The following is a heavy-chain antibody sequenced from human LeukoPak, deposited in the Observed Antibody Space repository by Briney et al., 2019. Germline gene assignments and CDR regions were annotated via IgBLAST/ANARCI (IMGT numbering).Heavy chain of an antibody. CDR1: GYTFTSYG. Sequence: ASVKVSCKASGYTFTSYGISWVRQAPGQGLEWMGWISAYNGNTNYAQKLQGRVTMTTDTSTSTAYMELRSLRSDDTAVYYCAGPYGSSGYYYLGKWGQGTLVTVSS. J-gene: IGHJ4*02. D-gene: IGHD3-22*01. CDR3: AGPYGSSGYYYLGK. V-gene: IGHV1-18*01. CDR2: ISAYNGNT.